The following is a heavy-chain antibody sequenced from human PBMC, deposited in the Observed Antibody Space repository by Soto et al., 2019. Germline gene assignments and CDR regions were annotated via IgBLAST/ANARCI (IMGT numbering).Heavy chain of an antibody. V-gene: IGHV3-73*02. CDR2: IKSKAENYAT. Sequence: EVRLVESGGALVQPGGTLKLSCAASGFIFSDSIINWVRQASGKGLEWVGRIKSKAENYATAYSASVNGRFTISRDDSNNMAYLQVISLKAEDTALYYCTRLAFGTSWYGFDSWGQGTLVTVSS. CDR1: GFIFSDSI. CDR3: TRLAFGTSWYGFDS. D-gene: IGHD6-13*01. J-gene: IGHJ4*02.